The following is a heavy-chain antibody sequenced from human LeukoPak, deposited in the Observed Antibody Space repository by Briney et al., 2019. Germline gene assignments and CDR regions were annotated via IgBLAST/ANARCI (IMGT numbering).Heavy chain of an antibody. CDR3: AKDGSLWAGRSGSYYKVVLDYYYYMDV. D-gene: IGHD3-10*01. CDR2: ISGSGGST. Sequence: PGGSLRLSCAASGFTFSSYAMSWVRQAPGKGLEWVSAISGSGGSTYYADSVKGRFTISRDNSKNTLYLQMNSLRAEDTAVYYCAKDGSLWAGRSGSYYKVVLDYYYYMDVWGKGTTVTVSS. J-gene: IGHJ6*03. CDR1: GFTFSSYA. V-gene: IGHV3-23*01.